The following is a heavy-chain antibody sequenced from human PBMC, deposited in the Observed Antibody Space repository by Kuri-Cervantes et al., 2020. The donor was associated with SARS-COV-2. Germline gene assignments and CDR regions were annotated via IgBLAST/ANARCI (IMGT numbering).Heavy chain of an antibody. D-gene: IGHD6-13*01. CDR2: IYYSGST. V-gene: IGHV4-39*07. J-gene: IGHJ6*03. CDR1: GGSISSSSYY. CDR3: ARVTRAGAAAFRWDYMDV. Sequence: GSLRLSCTVSGGSISSSSYYWGWIRQPPGKGLEWIGSIYYSGSTYYNPSLKSRVTIPVDTSKNQFSLKLSSVTAADTAVYYCARVTRAGAAAFRWDYMDVWGKGTTVTVSS.